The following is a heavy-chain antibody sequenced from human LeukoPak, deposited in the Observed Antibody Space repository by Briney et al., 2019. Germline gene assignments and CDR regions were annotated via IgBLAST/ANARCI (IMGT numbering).Heavy chain of an antibody. CDR2: ISYDGSNK. V-gene: IGHV3-30*04. CDR1: GFTFSSYA. D-gene: IGHD2-15*01. Sequence: GGSLRLSCAASGFTFSSYAMHWVRQAPGKGLEWVAVISYDGSNKCYADSVKGRFTISRDNSKNTLYLQMNSLRAEDTAVYYCAKDSDIVVVVAATLSYWGQGTLVTVSS. CDR3: AKDSDIVVVVAATLSY. J-gene: IGHJ4*02.